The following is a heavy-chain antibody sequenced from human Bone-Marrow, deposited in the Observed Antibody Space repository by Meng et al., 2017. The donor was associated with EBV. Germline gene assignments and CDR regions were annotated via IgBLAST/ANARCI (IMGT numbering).Heavy chain of an antibody. V-gene: IGHV3-21*01. D-gene: IGHD2-8*01. J-gene: IGHJ4*02. CDR3: ARDRTSNRFDY. CDR1: GFTLRSYS. Sequence: GQLEESGGGPAKPGESLRLSCAALGFTLRSYSMNWVRLAPGKGLEWVSSISSNSIDIYYADLVKGRFTISRDNAKNSLFLQMNSLRAEDTAVYYCARDRTSNRFDYWGQGTLVTVSS. CDR2: ISSNSIDI.